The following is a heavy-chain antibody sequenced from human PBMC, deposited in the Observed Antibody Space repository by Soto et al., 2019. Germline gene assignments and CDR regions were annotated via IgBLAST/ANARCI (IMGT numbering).Heavy chain of an antibody. CDR1: GFTFSSYA. V-gene: IGHV3-30-3*01. J-gene: IGHJ4*02. CDR3: ARDGGKYSSGWSPLVYFDY. Sequence: PGGSLRLSCAASGFTFSSYAMHWVRQAPGKGLEWVAVISYDGSNKYYADSVKGRFTISRDNSKNTLYLQMNSLRAEDTAVYYCARDGGKYSSGWSPLVYFDYWGQGTLVTVSS. CDR2: ISYDGSNK. D-gene: IGHD6-19*01.